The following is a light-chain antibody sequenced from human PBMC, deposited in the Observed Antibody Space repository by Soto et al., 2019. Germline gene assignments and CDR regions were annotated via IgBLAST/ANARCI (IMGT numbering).Light chain of an antibody. V-gene: IGLV1-40*01. J-gene: IGLJ1*01. Sequence: QSVLIQPASVSGSPGQSITISCTGSSSDIGAGYDVHWYQQLPGTAPKLLTYGNNNRPSGVPDRFSASKSGTSASLDITGLQAEDEADYYCQSYDGSLSGLGVFGTGTRSPS. CDR1: SSDIGAGYD. CDR3: QSYDGSLSGLGV. CDR2: GNN.